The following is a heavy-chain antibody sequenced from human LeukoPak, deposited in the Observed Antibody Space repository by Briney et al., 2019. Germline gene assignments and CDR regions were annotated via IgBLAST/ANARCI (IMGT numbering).Heavy chain of an antibody. CDR3: AKEGTLLEYSSSWGFFDY. Sequence: GGSRRLSCAASGFTFSSYGMHWVRQAPGKGLEWVAVIWYDGSNKYYADSVKGRFTISRDNSKNTLYLQMNSLRAEDTAVYYCAKEGTLLEYSSSWGFFDYWGQGTLVTVSS. D-gene: IGHD6-6*01. CDR1: GFTFSSYG. V-gene: IGHV3-33*06. CDR2: IWYDGSNK. J-gene: IGHJ4*02.